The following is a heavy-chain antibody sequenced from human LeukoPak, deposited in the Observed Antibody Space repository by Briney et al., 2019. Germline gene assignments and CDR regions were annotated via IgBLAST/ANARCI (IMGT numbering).Heavy chain of an antibody. CDR3: ASTSIKRGDYRMDV. CDR1: SGSIIRYH. CDR2: LGTSGSP. D-gene: IGHD5-12*01. V-gene: IGHV4-4*07. Sequence: SETLSLTCNVSSGSIIRYHWSWIRQPAGKGLEWIGRLGTSGSPNYNPSLKSRVAMSVDTSKNQFSLKLSSATAADTAVYYCASTSIKRGDYRMDVWGKGTTVTISS. J-gene: IGHJ6*04.